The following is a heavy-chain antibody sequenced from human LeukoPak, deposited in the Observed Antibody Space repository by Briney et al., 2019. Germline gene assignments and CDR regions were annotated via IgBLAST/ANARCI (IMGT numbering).Heavy chain of an antibody. CDR2: IYNSGST. CDR1: GGSIFSYY. Sequence: SETLSLTCTVSGGSIFSYYWSWFRQPPGKGLEWIGYIYNSGSTNYDPSLNSRVTIAINTSKNQISLKLSSVTAADTAVYYCARHGYYYYMDVWGKGTTVTVSS. J-gene: IGHJ6*03. CDR3: ARHGYYYYMDV. V-gene: IGHV4-59*08.